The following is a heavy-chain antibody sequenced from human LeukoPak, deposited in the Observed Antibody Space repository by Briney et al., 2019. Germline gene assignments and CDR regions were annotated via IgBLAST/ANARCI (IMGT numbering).Heavy chain of an antibody. CDR1: GGTFSSYA. J-gene: IGHJ6*02. D-gene: IGHD3-9*01. CDR2: IIPIFGTA. V-gene: IGHV1-69*13. Sequence: ASVKLSCKASGGTFSSYAISWERQATGQGLEWMGGIIPIFGTANYAKKCQGRVTITADESTSTAYMGLSSLRSEDTAVYYCASLRLSWPKSRYFDWPTPRYYYGMDVWGQGTTVTVSS. CDR3: ASLRLSWPKSRYFDWPTPRYYYGMDV.